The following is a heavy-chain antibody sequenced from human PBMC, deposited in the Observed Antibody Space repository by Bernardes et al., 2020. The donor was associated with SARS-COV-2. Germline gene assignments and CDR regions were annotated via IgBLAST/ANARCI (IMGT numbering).Heavy chain of an antibody. CDR3: AREVPKYRDSSGYAHYYYAMDV. D-gene: IGHD3-22*01. CDR1: GFNFSGNY. Sequence: RGSLSLSCATSGFNFSGNYLDWVRQAPAKGLEWVGRIRHKGSTYSTQYAASLEGRFIISRDDSRKSLFLQINSLKTEDTAVYYCAREVPKYRDSSGYAHYYYAMDVWGQGTTVTVSS. V-gene: IGHV3-72*01. J-gene: IGHJ6*02. CDR2: IRHKGSTYST.